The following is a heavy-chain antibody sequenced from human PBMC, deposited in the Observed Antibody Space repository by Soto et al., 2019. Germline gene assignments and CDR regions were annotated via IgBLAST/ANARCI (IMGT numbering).Heavy chain of an antibody. CDR2: IWYDGSNK. CDR3: ARDFSSGGVGYFDY. Sequence: GGSLRLSCAASGFTFSSYGMHWVRQAPGKGLEWVAVIWYDGSNKYYADSVKGRFTISRDNSKNTLYLQMNSLRAEDTAVYYCARDFSSGGVGYFDYWGQGTLVTVSS. V-gene: IGHV3-33*01. CDR1: GFTFSSYG. D-gene: IGHD6-19*01. J-gene: IGHJ4*02.